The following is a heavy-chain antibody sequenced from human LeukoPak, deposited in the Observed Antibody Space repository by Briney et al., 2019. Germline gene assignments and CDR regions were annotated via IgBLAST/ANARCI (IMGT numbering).Heavy chain of an antibody. V-gene: IGHV4-34*01. Sequence: PSETLSLTCAVSGGSFSGYYWTWIRQPPGKGLEWIGEINHSGNASYNPSLKSRVTISLDMSENHFSLKLTSVTAADTAVYYCARSGSYEGHNWFDPWGQGTLVTVSS. J-gene: IGHJ5*02. CDR1: GGSFSGYY. D-gene: IGHD1-26*01. CDR3: ARSGSYEGHNWFDP. CDR2: INHSGNA.